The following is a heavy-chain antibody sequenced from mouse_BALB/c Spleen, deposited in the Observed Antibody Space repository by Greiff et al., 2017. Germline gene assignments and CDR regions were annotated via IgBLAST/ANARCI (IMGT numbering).Heavy chain of an antibody. CDR1: GYSITSGYS. V-gene: IGHV3-1*02. CDR2: IHYSGST. CDR3: ARGGRGLNAMDY. Sequence: EVKLQESGPDLVKPSQSLSLTCTVTGYSITSGYSWHWIRQFPGNKLEWMGYIHYSGSTNYNPSLKSRISITRDTSKNQFFLQLNSVTTEDTATYDCARGGRGLNAMDYWGQGTSVTVSS. J-gene: IGHJ4*01. D-gene: IGHD3-1*01.